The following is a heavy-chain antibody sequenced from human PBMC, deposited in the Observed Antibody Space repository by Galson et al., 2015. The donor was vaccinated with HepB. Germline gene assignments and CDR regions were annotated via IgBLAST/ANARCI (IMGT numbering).Heavy chain of an antibody. J-gene: IGHJ4*02. V-gene: IGHV1-3*01. CDR2: IHAGNGNT. CDR1: GYIFTDYA. CDR3: AKTSYSGSYGY. Sequence: SVKVSCKASGYIFTDYALHWVRQAPGQRLEWMGWIHAGNGNTRYSQKFQGRVTITRDTSASTVYMELSGLRSEDTAVYYCAKTSYSGSYGYWGQGTLVTVSS. D-gene: IGHD1-26*01.